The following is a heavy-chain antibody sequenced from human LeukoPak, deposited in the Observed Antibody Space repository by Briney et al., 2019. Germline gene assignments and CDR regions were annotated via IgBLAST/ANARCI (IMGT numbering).Heavy chain of an antibody. CDR3: AKRKIYGSGTAVDY. D-gene: IGHD3-10*01. Sequence: GGSLRLSCAASGFHVITYYMNWFRQAPGKGLEWASVIYSDFRTYYADSVKGRFTISRDNSKNTLYLQMNSLRAEDTAVYYCAKRKIYGSGTAVDYWGQGTLVTVSS. CDR2: IYSDFRT. V-gene: IGHV3-53*01. J-gene: IGHJ4*02. CDR1: GFHVITYY.